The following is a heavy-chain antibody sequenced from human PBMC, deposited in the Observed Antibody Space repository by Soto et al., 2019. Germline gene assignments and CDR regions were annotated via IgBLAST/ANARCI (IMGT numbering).Heavy chain of an antibody. Sequence: SETMSLTCPVSGGSISSGYYYWSWISQPPGKGLEWIGYIYYSGSTYYNPSLKSRVTISVDTSKNQFSLKLSSVTAADTAVYYCAREYRDDILTGYYYLDYWGQGTLVTVSS. J-gene: IGHJ4*02. CDR1: GGSISSGYYY. V-gene: IGHV4-30-4*01. CDR2: IYYSGST. CDR3: AREYRDDILTGYYYLDY. D-gene: IGHD3-9*01.